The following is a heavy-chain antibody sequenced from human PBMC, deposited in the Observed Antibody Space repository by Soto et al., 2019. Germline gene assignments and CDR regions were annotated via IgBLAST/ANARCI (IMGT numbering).Heavy chain of an antibody. D-gene: IGHD6-13*01. CDR2: IKSKTDGGTT. Sequence: GGSLRLSCAASGFTFSNAWMSWVRQAPGKGLEWVGRIKSKTDGGTTDYAAPVKGRFTISRDDSKNTLYLQMNSLKTEDTAVYYCTTAAAGFYYYHGMDVWGHGTTVTVSS. CDR1: GFTFSNAW. CDR3: TTAAAGFYYYHGMDV. J-gene: IGHJ6*02. V-gene: IGHV3-15*01.